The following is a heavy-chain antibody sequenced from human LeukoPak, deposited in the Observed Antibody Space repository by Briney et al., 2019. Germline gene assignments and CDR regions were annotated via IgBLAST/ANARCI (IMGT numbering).Heavy chain of an antibody. D-gene: IGHD6-13*01. J-gene: IGHJ4*02. CDR3: AKDRRYSSSWFSY. CDR1: GLTFSSNG. V-gene: IGHV3-23*01. CDR2: ISGNGGST. Sequence: GESLRLSCAASGLTFSSNGMSWVRHAPGKGLEWVSAISGNGGSTYYADSVKGRFTISRDNSKNALYLQMNSLRAEDTAVYYCAKDRRYSSSWFSYWGQGTLVTVSS.